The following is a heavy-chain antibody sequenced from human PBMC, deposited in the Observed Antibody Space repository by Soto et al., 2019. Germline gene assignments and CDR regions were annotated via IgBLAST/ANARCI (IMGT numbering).Heavy chain of an antibody. CDR3: VRGIPSQYSSNWLYWYFDL. CDR1: GFVYSTYA. CDR2: IWNDGTKE. D-gene: IGHD6-13*01. Sequence: VQLVESGGGVVQPGRSLRLSCAASGFVYSTYAMHWVRLSPGKGLEWVALIWNDGTKEYYVDSVQGRFTISRDNSQNTLHLQMDSLRAEDTAVYFCVRGIPSQYSSNWLYWYFDLWGRGTQVTVSS. J-gene: IGHJ2*01. V-gene: IGHV3-33*01.